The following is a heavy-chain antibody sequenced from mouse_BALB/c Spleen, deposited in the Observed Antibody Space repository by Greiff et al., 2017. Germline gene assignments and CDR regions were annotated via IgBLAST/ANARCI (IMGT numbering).Heavy chain of an antibody. J-gene: IGHJ2*01. CDR3: ARQGRGDFDY. Sequence: EVQRVESGGGLVKPGESLKLSCAASGFAFSSYDMSWVRQTPEKRLEWVAYISSGGGSTYYPDTVKGRFTISRDNAKNTLYLQMSSLKSEDTAMYYCARQGRGDFDYWGQGTTLTVSS. CDR1: GFAFSSYD. CDR2: ISSGGGST. V-gene: IGHV5-12-1*01.